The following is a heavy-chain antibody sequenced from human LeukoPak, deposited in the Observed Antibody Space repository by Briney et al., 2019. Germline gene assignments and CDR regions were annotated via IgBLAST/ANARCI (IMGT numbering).Heavy chain of an antibody. CDR2: IYSGGST. CDR1: GFTVSSNY. CDR3: AKMARSIAARPNAFDI. Sequence: GGSLRLSCAASGFTVSSNYMSWVRQAPGKGLEWVSVIYSGGSTYYADSVKGRFTISRDNSKNTLYLQMNSLRAEDTAVYYCAKMARSIAARPNAFDIWGQGTMVTVSS. J-gene: IGHJ3*02. V-gene: IGHV3-53*01. D-gene: IGHD6-6*01.